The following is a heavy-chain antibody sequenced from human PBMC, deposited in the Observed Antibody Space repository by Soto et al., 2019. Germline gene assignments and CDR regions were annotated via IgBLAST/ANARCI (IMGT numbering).Heavy chain of an antibody. CDR1: DDSINSDKYY. CDR2: IYYRGNA. J-gene: IGHJ4*02. CDR3: ARLEGLATISYYFDF. V-gene: IGHV4-39*01. D-gene: IGHD3-9*01. Sequence: SETLSLTCSVSDDSINSDKYYWGLIRQPPGKGLKWIGSIYYRGNAYYNPSPQTRVTISLDKSRSQFSLKLNSVTAADSAVYFCARLEGLATISYYFDFWGPGALVTVSS.